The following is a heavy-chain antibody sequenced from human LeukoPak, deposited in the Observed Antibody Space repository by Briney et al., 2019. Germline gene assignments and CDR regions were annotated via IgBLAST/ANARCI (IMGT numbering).Heavy chain of an antibody. CDR1: GDSISSSY. V-gene: IGHV4-59*01. CDR2: IYYSGST. J-gene: IGHJ5*02. D-gene: IGHD6-13*01. Sequence: SETLSLTCSVSGDSISSSYWSWIRQPPGKGLEWIGYIYYSGSTNYNPSLKSRVTISVDTSKNQFSLKLSSVTAADTAVYYCARAGGSSSWYVDWFDPWGQGTLVTVSS. CDR3: ARAGGSSSWYVDWFDP.